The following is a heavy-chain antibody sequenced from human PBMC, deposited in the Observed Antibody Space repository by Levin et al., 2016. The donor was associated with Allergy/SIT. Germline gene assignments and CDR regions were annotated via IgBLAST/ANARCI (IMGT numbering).Heavy chain of an antibody. CDR2: ISGSGGST. V-gene: IGHV3-23*01. Sequence: VRQAPGKGLEWVSAISGSGGSTYYADSVKGRFTISRDNSKNTLYLQMNSLRAEDTAVYYCAKDLSWGMDVWGQGTTVTVSS. CDR3: AKDLSWGMDV. D-gene: IGHD2/OR15-2a*01. J-gene: IGHJ6*02.